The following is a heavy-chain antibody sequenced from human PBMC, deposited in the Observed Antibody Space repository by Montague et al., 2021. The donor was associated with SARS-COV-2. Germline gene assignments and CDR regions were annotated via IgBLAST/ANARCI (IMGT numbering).Heavy chain of an antibody. CDR2: IDWDDDK. V-gene: IGHV2-70*01. Sequence: PALVTPTQTLTLTCTFSGFSLGTSGMCVSWIRQPPGKALEWLALIDWDDDKYYSTSLKTRLTISKDTSKNQVVLTMTNMDPVDTATYYCARTYYDILTGYYTYDYWGQGTLVTVSS. D-gene: IGHD3-9*01. J-gene: IGHJ4*02. CDR1: GFSLGTSGMC. CDR3: ARTYYDILTGYYTYDY.